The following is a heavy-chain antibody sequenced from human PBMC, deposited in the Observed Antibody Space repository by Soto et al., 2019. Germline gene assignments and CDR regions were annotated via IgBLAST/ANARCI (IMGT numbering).Heavy chain of an antibody. J-gene: IGHJ3*01. CDR1: GFTFSSYS. CDR3: ANSVPAQPFDF. V-gene: IGHV3-21*02. CDR2: IASRSDYI. Sequence: EVQLVESGGGLVKPGESLRLSCAASGFTFSSYSMNWIRQGPGKGLEWVSSIASRSDYIFYADSVRGRFTISRDNAKYSLYLQMNSLRAEDTAVYYCANSVPAQPFDFWGQGTMVSVSS. D-gene: IGHD2-2*01.